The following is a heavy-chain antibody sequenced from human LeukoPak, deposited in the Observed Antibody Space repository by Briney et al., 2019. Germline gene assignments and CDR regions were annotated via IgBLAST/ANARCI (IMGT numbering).Heavy chain of an antibody. D-gene: IGHD3-16*02. V-gene: IGHV3-53*01. J-gene: IGHJ4*02. CDR3: AKVMGESALYDPFDY. CDR1: GFTVSNYY. CDR2: IYPGGDT. Sequence: PGGSLRLSCAASGFTVSNYYMSWVRQAPGKGLEWVSLIYPGGDTHYADSVKGRFIISRDNSKNTLYSQMNSLRVEDTAVYYCAKVMGESALYDPFDYWGQGTLVTVSS.